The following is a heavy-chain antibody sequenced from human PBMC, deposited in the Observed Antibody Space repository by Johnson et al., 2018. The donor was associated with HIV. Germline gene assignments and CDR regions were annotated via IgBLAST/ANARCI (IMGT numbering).Heavy chain of an antibody. CDR2: IGTAGDT. V-gene: IGHV3-13*01. CDR1: GFTFTSYD. CDR3: ARGSYDGDSFDI. D-gene: IGHD1-26*01. J-gene: IGHJ3*02. Sequence: VQLVESGGGLVQPGGSLRLSCVASGFTFTSYDMHWVRQATGEGLDWISAIGTAGDTLYPGSVKGRSTISRDNAKNSLYLQVHSLRAGDTALYYCARGSYDGDSFDICGQGTVVTVSS.